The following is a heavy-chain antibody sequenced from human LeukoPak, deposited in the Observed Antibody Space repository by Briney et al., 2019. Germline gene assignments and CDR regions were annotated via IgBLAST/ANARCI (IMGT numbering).Heavy chain of an antibody. D-gene: IGHD4-11*01. CDR3: ARDGGYSKPPPNDAFDI. J-gene: IGHJ3*02. Sequence: AGGSLRLSCAASGFTFSDYYMSWIRQAPGKGLEWVSYISSSGSTIYYADSVKGRFTISRDNAKNSLYLQMNSLRAEDTAVYYCARDGGYSKPPPNDAFDIWGQGTMVTVSS. V-gene: IGHV3-11*01. CDR1: GFTFSDYY. CDR2: ISSSGSTI.